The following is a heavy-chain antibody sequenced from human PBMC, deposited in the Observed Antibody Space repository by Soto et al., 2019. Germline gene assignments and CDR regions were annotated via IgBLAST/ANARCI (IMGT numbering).Heavy chain of an antibody. Sequence: EVQLVESGGGLVQPGGSLRLSCAASGFTLSNYAVNWVRQAPGKGLEWVSYISSDSRYIYHGDSVKGRFTISRDNARNSVYLQMNSLRDEDTAVYYCARINLVDFFFINVDVYDMDVWGQGTPVTVSS. V-gene: IGHV3-48*02. D-gene: IGHD3-16*01. CDR1: GFTLSNYA. CDR2: ISSDSRYI. J-gene: IGHJ6*02. CDR3: ARINLVDFFFINVDVYDMDV.